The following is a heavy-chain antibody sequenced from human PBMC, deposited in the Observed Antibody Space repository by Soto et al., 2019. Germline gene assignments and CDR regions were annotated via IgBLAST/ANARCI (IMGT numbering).Heavy chain of an antibody. CDR3: AITYFYDASGYTDGFDV. Sequence: PVESLKISCKGSGYIFTDYWISCFLQMPVKVLEWLGVIYPSDSDTRYNPSFQGQVTISADKSVNTAYVEWTSLQASDTGLYFCAITYFYDASGYTDGFDVWGQGTMVTVSS. J-gene: IGHJ3*01. D-gene: IGHD3-22*01. V-gene: IGHV5-51*01. CDR1: GYIFTDYW. CDR2: IYPSDSDT.